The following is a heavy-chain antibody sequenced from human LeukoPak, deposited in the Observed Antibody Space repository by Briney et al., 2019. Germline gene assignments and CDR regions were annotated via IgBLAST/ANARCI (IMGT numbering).Heavy chain of an antibody. Sequence: SQTLSLTCTVSGGSISSGSYYWSWIRQPAGKGLEWIGRIYTSGSTNYNPSLKSRVTISVDTSKNQFSLKLSSVTAADTAVYYCARHLVVGVPAALFDYWGQGTLVTVSS. J-gene: IGHJ4*02. CDR2: IYTSGST. CDR1: GGSISSGSYY. V-gene: IGHV4-61*02. CDR3: ARHLVVGVPAALFDY. D-gene: IGHD2-2*01.